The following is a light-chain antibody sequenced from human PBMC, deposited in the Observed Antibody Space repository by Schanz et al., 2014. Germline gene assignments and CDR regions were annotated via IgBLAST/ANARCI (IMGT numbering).Light chain of an antibody. J-gene: IGLJ1*01. CDR1: SSDVGGYNF. CDR2: DVS. V-gene: IGLV2-14*01. CDR3: SSYAGSNTAYV. Sequence: QSALTQPASVSGSPGQSITISCTGTSSDVGGYNFVSWYQQHPGKAPKLMIYDVSNRPSGVSNRFSGSKSGNTASLTISGLQAEDEANYYCSSYAGSNTAYVFGTGTKLTVL.